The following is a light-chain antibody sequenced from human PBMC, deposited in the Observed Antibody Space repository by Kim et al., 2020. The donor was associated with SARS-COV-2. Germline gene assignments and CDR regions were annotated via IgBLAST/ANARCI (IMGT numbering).Light chain of an antibody. V-gene: IGLV1-40*01. CDR2: GNN. J-gene: IGLJ2*01. CDR1: SSNIGADYD. Sequence: QSVLTQPPSVSGAPGQRVTISCTGSSSNIGADYDVHWYQQLPGTAPKLLIYGNNNRPSGVPDRVSGSKSGTSASLAITGLQAEDEADYYCQSYDSSLSGYVVFGGGTQLTVL. CDR3: QSYDSSLSGYVV.